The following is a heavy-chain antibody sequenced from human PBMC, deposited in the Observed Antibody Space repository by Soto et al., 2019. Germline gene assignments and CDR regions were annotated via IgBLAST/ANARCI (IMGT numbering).Heavy chain of an antibody. Sequence: QVQLVESGGGVVQPGRSLRLSCAASGFTFSSYGMHWVRQAPGKGLEWVALIWYDGSNKYYADSVKGRFTISRDNSQNPLYLQMNSLRAEDTAVYYCARKTTVTTSSPFDYWGQGTLVTVSS. CDR1: GFTFSSYG. D-gene: IGHD4-17*01. V-gene: IGHV3-33*01. CDR2: IWYDGSNK. J-gene: IGHJ4*02. CDR3: ARKTTVTTSSPFDY.